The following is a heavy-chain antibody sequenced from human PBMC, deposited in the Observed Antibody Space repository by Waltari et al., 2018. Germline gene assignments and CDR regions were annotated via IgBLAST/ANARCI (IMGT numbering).Heavy chain of an antibody. CDR3: ARHYGSGKGSSPLTESPYYFDY. Sequence: QVQLQESGPGLVKPSETLSLTCAVSGYSISSGYYWGWIRQPPGKGLEWIGSIYHSGSTYYNPSLKSRVTRSVDTSKNQFSLKLSSVTAADTAVYYCARHYGSGKGSSPLTESPYYFDYWGQGTLVTVSS. CDR2: IYHSGST. J-gene: IGHJ4*02. CDR1: GYSISSGYY. V-gene: IGHV4-38-2*01. D-gene: IGHD3-10*01.